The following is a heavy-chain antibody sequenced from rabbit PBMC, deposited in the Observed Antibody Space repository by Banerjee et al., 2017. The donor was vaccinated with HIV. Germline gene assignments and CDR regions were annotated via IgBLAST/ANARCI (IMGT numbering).Heavy chain of an antibody. J-gene: IGHJ3*01. V-gene: IGHV1S45*01. Sequence: QEQLEESGGDLVKPGASLTLTCTASGFSFSSSYWNCWVRQAPGKGPEWIACIYTGSGSTYYASWAKGRFTISKTSSTTVTLQMTSLTAADTATYFCARDGSAWGGDSLWGQGTLVTVS. CDR1: GFSFSSSYW. D-gene: IGHD4-1*01. CDR3: ARDGSAWGGDSL. CDR2: IYTGSGST.